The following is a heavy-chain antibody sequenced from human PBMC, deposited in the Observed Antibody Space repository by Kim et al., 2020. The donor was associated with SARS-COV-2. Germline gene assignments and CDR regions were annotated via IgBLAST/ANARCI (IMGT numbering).Heavy chain of an antibody. CDR3: ARWGRGGGFDY. V-gene: IGHV4-59*01. J-gene: IGHJ4*02. CDR2: T. Sequence: TNYNPSLKSRVTISVDTSKNQFSLKLSSVTAAETAVYYCARWGRGGGFDYWGQGTLVTVSS. D-gene: IGHD2-15*01.